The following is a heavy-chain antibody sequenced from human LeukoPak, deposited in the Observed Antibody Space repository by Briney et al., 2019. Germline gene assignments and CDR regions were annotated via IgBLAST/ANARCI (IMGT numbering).Heavy chain of an antibody. CDR2: ISYDGSNK. Sequence: PGGSLRLSCAASGFTFSSYEMNWVRQAPGKGLEWVAVISYDGSNKYYADSVKGRFTISRDNSKNTLYLQMNSLRAEDTAVYYCARGLMVPLESYYYYMDVWGKGTTVTVSS. CDR1: GFTFSSYE. CDR3: ARGLMVPLESYYYYMDV. D-gene: IGHD2-8*01. V-gene: IGHV3-30*04. J-gene: IGHJ6*03.